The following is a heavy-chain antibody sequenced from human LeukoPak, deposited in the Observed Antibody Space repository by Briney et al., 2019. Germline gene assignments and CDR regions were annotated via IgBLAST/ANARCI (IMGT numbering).Heavy chain of an antibody. J-gene: IGHJ3*02. V-gene: IGHV3-23*01. D-gene: IGHD4-23*01. CDR1: GFTFSSYA. CDR3: ARGGGYRSVVTPRYAFDI. Sequence: GGSLRLSCAASGFTFSSYAMSWVRQAPGKGLEWVSAISGSGGSTYYADSVKGRFTISRDNSKNTLYLQMNSLRAEDTAVYYCARGGGYRSVVTPRYAFDIWGQGTMVTVSS. CDR2: ISGSGGST.